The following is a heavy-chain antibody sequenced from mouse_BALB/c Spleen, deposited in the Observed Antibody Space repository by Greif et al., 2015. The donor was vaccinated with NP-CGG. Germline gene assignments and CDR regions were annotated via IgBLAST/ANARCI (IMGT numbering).Heavy chain of an antibody. J-gene: IGHJ3*01. CDR1: GYTFTDYE. Sequence: VHLVESGAELVRPGASVTLSCKASGYTFTDYEMHWVKQTPAHGLEWIGAIDPETGGTAYNQKFKGKATLTADKSSSTAYMELRSLTSEDSAVYYCSHPYYYGSSYGFAYWGQGTLVTVSA. CDR3: SHPYYYGSSYGFAY. D-gene: IGHD1-1*01. V-gene: IGHV1-15*01. CDR2: IDPETGGT.